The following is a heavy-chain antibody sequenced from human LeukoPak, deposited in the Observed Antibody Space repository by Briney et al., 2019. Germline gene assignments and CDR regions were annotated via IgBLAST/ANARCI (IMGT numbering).Heavy chain of an antibody. CDR3: ARGWFGELYGYYYYMDV. D-gene: IGHD3-10*01. J-gene: IGHJ6*03. CDR2: INPNSGGT. Sequence: ASVKVSCKAPGYTFTGYYMHWVRQAPGQGLEWMGRINPNSGGTNYAQKFQGRVTMNRDTSISTAYMELSGLRSDDTAVYYCARGWFGELYGYYYYMDVWGKGTTVTVSS. V-gene: IGHV1-2*06. CDR1: GYTFTGYY.